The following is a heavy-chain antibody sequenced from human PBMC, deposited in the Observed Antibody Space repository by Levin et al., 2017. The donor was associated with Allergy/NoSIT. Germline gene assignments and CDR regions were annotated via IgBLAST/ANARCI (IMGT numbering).Heavy chain of an antibody. V-gene: IGHV3-30*18. CDR1: GFSFGSHG. D-gene: IGHD6-13*01. CDR3: AKPLYSSSWYDSFHI. Sequence: GGSLRLSCAASGFSFGSHGMHWVRQAPGKELEWVAAMSYDGSNKYYADSVVGRFTISRDNSKNTLYLEMNRLRAADTAVYHCAKPLYSSSWYDSFHIWGQGTMVTISS. J-gene: IGHJ3*02. CDR2: MSYDGSNK.